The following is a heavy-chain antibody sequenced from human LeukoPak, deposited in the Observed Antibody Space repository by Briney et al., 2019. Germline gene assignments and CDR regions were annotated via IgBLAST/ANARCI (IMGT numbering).Heavy chain of an antibody. Sequence: PGGSLRLSCVVSGLIFRTYWMSWVRQAPGQGLERVANIKYDGSETYYVDSVKGRFTVSRDNAKNSLYLQMNSLRAEDTAVYYYASATGDKGGYFDYWGQGTEVTVSS. CDR2: IKYDGSET. CDR1: GLIFRTYW. J-gene: IGHJ4*02. CDR3: ASATGDKGGYFDY. V-gene: IGHV3-7*01. D-gene: IGHD1-1*01.